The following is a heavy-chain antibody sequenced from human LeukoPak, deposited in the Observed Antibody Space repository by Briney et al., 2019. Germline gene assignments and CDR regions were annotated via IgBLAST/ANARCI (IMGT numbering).Heavy chain of an antibody. CDR2: IYWDDDK. J-gene: IGHJ3*02. D-gene: IGHD3-3*01. Sequence: ESGPTLVKPTQTLTLTCTFSGFSLRTRGVGVGWIRQPPGKALEWLSLIYWDDDKRYSPSLKSRLTITKDTSKNQVVLTMTNMDPVDTATYYCAHRRAVSGFLEWLFDAFDIWGQGAMVTVSS. CDR3: AHRRAVSGFLEWLFDAFDI. V-gene: IGHV2-5*02. CDR1: GFSLRTRGVG.